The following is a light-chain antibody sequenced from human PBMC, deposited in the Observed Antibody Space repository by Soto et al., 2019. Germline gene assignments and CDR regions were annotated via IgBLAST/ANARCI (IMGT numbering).Light chain of an antibody. Sequence: QSVLTQSPSASASLGASVKLTCTLSGGHSSYAIAWHQQQPEKGPRYLMKLNGDGSHTRGDGIPDRFSGSSSGTERYLTISSLQSEDEADYYCQTWGTGIRVFGGGTQLTVL. CDR1: GGHSSYA. CDR2: LNGDGSH. V-gene: IGLV4-69*01. J-gene: IGLJ2*01. CDR3: QTWGTGIRV.